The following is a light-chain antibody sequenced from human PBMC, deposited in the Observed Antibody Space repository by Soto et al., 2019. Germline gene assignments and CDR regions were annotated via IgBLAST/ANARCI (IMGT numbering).Light chain of an antibody. V-gene: IGKV3-15*01. CDR3: QQYDKWPYT. Sequence: EIVMTQSPATLSVSAGGRATLSCRASQSVSSNLAWYQKQPGQAPRLLMFVASTRATGIPARFSGSGSGTEFTLTISSLQSEDFAVYYCQQYDKWPYTFGQGTNLEIK. J-gene: IGKJ2*01. CDR2: VAS. CDR1: QSVSSN.